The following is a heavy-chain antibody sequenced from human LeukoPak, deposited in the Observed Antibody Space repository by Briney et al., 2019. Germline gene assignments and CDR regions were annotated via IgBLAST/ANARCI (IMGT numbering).Heavy chain of an antibody. CDR3: ARPSEDYGDYGMAV. CDR1: GYSFTSYW. J-gene: IGHJ6*02. V-gene: IGHV5-51*01. CDR2: IYPGDSDT. Sequence: GESLKISWKGSGYSFTSYWIGWVRQMPGKGLEWMGIIYPGDSDTRYSPSFQGQVTISADTSISTGYLQWSSLKASDPAMYYCARPSEDYGDYGMAVWGQGTTVTVSS. D-gene: IGHD4-17*01.